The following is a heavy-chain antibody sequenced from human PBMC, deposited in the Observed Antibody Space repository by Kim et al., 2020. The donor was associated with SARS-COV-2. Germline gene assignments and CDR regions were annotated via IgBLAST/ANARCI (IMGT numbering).Heavy chain of an antibody. CDR2: ISSSSTI. CDR1: GFTFSSYR. V-gene: IGHV3-48*02. J-gene: IGHJ6*02. CDR3: ASGQDYYYYGLDV. D-gene: IGHD2-15*01. Sequence: GGSLRLSCAASGFTFSSYRMNWVCQAPGKGLEWVSYISSSSTIYYADSVKGRFTISRDNAKNSLYLQMNSLRDEDTAVYYCASGQDYYYYGLDVWGQGTT.